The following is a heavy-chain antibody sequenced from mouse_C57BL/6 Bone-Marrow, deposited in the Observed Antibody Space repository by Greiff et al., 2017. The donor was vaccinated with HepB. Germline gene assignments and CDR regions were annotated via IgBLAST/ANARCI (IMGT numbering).Heavy chain of an antibody. CDR2: IWTGGGT. V-gene: IGHV2-9-1*01. CDR3: ARILNYYGSSYEYFDV. D-gene: IGHD1-1*01. Sequence: QVQLVESGPGLVAPSQSLSITCTVSGFSLTSYAISWVRQPPGKGLEWLGVIWTGGGTNYNSALKSRLSISKDNSKSQVFLKMNSLQTDDTARYYCARILNYYGSSYEYFDVWGTGTTVTVSS. CDR1: GFSLTSYA. J-gene: IGHJ1*03.